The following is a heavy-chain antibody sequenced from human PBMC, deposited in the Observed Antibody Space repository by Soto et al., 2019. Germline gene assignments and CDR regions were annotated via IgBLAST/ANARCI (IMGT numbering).Heavy chain of an antibody. J-gene: IGHJ4*02. CDR2: ISGSGGST. Sequence: EVQLLESGGGLVQPGGSLRLSCAASGFTFSSYAMSWVRQSPGKGLEWVSAISGSGGSTYYADSVKGRFTISRDNSKNTMYLQMNSLRAEDTAVYYCAKGGWGGYDFFGYWGQGTMVTVSS. D-gene: IGHD5-12*01. V-gene: IGHV3-23*01. CDR1: GFTFSSYA. CDR3: AKGGWGGYDFFGY.